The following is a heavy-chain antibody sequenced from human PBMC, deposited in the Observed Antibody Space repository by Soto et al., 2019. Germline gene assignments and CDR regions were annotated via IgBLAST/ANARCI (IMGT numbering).Heavy chain of an antibody. CDR3: AREASFCDAGGDCYPEYYFDY. J-gene: IGHJ4*02. Sequence: EVQLVESGGGLVKPGGSLRLSCAASGFTFSSYSMSWVRQAPGKGLEWVSSISSRSSYIYYADSMKGRFTISRDNAQNAMDVQMNSLRAEDTALYYCAREASFCDAGGDCYPEYYFDYWGQGTLVTVSS. CDR1: GFTFSSYS. V-gene: IGHV3-21*01. CDR2: ISSRSSYI. D-gene: IGHD2-21*02.